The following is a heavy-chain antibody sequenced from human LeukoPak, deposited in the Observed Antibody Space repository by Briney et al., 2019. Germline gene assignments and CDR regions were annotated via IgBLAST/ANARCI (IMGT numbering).Heavy chain of an antibody. D-gene: IGHD6-19*01. V-gene: IGHV3-74*01. Sequence: GGSLRLSCAASGFTFSSYWMHWVRQAPGKGLVWVSRINSDGSSTNYADSVKGRFTISRDNAKNTLYLQMNSLRVEDTAVYYCAGNSCGWYEDYWGQGTLVTVSS. CDR1: GFTFSSYW. CDR3: AGNSCGWYEDY. J-gene: IGHJ4*02. CDR2: INSDGSST.